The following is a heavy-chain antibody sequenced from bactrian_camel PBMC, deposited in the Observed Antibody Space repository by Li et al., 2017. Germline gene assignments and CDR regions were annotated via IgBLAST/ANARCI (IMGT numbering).Heavy chain of an antibody. CDR1: GFTNRNNW. CDR2: MTDGVAT. J-gene: IGHJ4*01. CDR3: WRNLGN. V-gene: IGHV3S25*01. Sequence: QLVESGGGSVQAGGSLRLSCAASGFTNRNNWMHWVRQAPGKGLEWVSTMTDGVATYYADSVKDRFTMSRTYAENTVSLQMNSVKPEDTAMYYCWRNLGNWGQGTQVTVS. D-gene: IGHD1*01.